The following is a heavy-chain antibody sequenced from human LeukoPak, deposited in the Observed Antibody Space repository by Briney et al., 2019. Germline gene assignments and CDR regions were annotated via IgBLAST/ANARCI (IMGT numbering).Heavy chain of an antibody. Sequence: GASVKVSCKASGYTFTSYGISWVRQAPGQGLEWMGWISGYYGDTDSAQNLQGRVTMTRDTSTSTAYMELRSLTSDDTAVYYCARRGPVGGGWGFDYWGQGTLVTVSS. CDR1: GYTFTSYG. J-gene: IGHJ4*02. CDR3: ARRGPVGGGWGFDY. CDR2: ISGYYGDT. V-gene: IGHV1-18*01. D-gene: IGHD6-19*01.